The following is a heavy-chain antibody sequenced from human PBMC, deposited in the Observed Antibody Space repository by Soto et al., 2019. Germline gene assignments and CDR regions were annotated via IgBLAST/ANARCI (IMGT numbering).Heavy chain of an antibody. D-gene: IGHD6-13*01. CDR2: IIPIFGTA. CDR3: AIGIAAAIHDD. J-gene: IGHJ4*02. V-gene: IGHV1-69*13. Sequence: SVKVSCQASGGTFSSYAISWVRQAPGQGLEWMGGIIPIFGTANYAQKFQGRVTITADESTSTAYMELSSLRSEDTAVDGGAIGIAAAIHDDWGQGTRVTVAS. CDR1: GGTFSSYA.